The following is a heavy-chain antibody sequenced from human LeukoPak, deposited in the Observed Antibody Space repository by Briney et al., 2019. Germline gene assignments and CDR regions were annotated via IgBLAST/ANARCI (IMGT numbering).Heavy chain of an antibody. Sequence: GASVKVSCKASGYTFTGYYMHWVRQAPGQGLEWMGWINPNSGGTNYAQKFQGRVTMTRDTSISTAYMELSRLRSDDTAVYYCARAGGYYYDSSGYYNYWGQGTLVTVSS. CDR2: INPNSGGT. CDR1: GYTFTGYY. D-gene: IGHD3-22*01. V-gene: IGHV1-2*02. J-gene: IGHJ4*02. CDR3: ARAGGYYYDSSGYYNY.